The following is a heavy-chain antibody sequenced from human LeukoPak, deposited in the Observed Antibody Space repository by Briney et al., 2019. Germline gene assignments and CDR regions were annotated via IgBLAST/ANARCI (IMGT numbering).Heavy chain of an antibody. D-gene: IGHD3-22*01. CDR3: ARGAKDSSGYHPTYAFDI. V-gene: IGHV7-4-1*02. J-gene: IGHJ3*02. Sequence: GASVKVSCEASGYIFTKYPMNWVRQAPGQGLEWMGWINTNTGNPTYAQGFTGRFVFSLDTSVSTAYLQISSLEAADTAVYYCARGAKDSSGYHPTYAFDIWGQGTMITVAS. CDR1: GYIFTKYP. CDR2: INTNTGNP.